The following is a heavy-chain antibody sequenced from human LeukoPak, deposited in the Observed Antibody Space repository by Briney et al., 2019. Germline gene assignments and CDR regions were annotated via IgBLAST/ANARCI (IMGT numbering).Heavy chain of an antibody. CDR3: ARDPIVSVGDWYFDL. CDR1: GYSLSRGYY. J-gene: IGHJ2*01. D-gene: IGHD3-16*02. CDR2: IYWSGST. V-gene: IGHV4-61*01. Sequence: AEPLSLTCTVSGYSLSRGYYWGWLRPPPGKGLEWPGYIYWSGSTNYTNYNPSRKSRVTISVYTSKNQFSLKLSSVTATDTAVYYCARDPIVSVGDWYFDLWGRGTLVTVSS.